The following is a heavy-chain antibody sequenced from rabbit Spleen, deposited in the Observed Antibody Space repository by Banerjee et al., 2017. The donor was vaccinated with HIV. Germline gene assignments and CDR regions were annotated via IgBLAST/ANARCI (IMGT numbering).Heavy chain of an antibody. V-gene: IGHV1S45*01. CDR1: GLDFSSSYW. CDR2: IYTGGSGST. Sequence: QEQLEESGGGLVQPEGSLTLTCTASGLDFSSSYWICWVRQAPGKGLEWIGCIYTGGSGSTAYASWAKGRFTVSKTSSTTVTLQLNSLTAADTATYFCARGSATMTMVITGYYLSLWGPGTLVTVS. D-gene: IGHD2-1*01. J-gene: IGHJ6*01. CDR3: ARGSATMTMVITGYYLSL.